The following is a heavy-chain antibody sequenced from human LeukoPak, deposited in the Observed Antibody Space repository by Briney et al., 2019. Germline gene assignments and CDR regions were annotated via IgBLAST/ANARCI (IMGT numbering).Heavy chain of an antibody. V-gene: IGHV3-21*01. J-gene: IGHJ6*03. Sequence: GGSLRLSCAASGFTFSNDNMHWVRQAPGKGLEWVSSISSSSGYIYYADSVKGRFTISRDNAKNSLYLQMNSLRAEDTAVYYCARCYDFWSDYAANPNQYYNMDVWGKGTTVIVSS. D-gene: IGHD3-3*01. CDR3: ARCYDFWSDYAANPNQYYNMDV. CDR1: GFTFSNDN. CDR2: ISSSSGYI.